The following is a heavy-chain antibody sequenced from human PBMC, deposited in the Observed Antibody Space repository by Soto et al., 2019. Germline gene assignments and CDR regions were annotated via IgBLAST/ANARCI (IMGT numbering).Heavy chain of an antibody. Sequence: EVQLVESGGGLVQPGRSLRLSCSASGFKFDDYAMHWVRQAPGKGLEWVSCITCNGEVAGYADSVRGRFTISRDNPNNALYLQMSSMTTDDTALYYCAKDRRPCSGHKCSSLYYYYGMEVWGHGTKVTVSS. J-gene: IGHJ6*02. V-gene: IGHV3-9*01. CDR1: GFKFDDYA. CDR2: ITCNGEVA. CDR3: AKDRRPCSGHKCSSLYYYYGMEV. D-gene: IGHD6-19*01.